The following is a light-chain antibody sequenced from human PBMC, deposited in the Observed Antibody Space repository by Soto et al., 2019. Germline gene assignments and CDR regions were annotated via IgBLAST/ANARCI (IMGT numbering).Light chain of an antibody. CDR1: QSISSY. CDR2: AAS. CDR3: QKYNSARWT. J-gene: IGKJ1*01. Sequence: IPITQSSFSLSSSFGDRSTIPFRASQSISSYLNWYQQKPGKAPKLLIYAASSLQSGVPSRFSGSGSGTDFTLTISSLQPEDFATYYCQKYNSARWTFGQGTKVDIK. V-gene: IGKV1-39*01.